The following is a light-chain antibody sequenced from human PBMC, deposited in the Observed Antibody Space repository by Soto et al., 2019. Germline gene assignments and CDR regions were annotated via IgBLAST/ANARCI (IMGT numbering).Light chain of an antibody. J-gene: IGLJ2*01. CDR1: SSDVGAHNY. V-gene: IGLV2-8*01. Sequence: QSVLTQPPSASGSPGQSVTISCTGASSDVGAHNYVSWYQQHPGKAPKFIIYEVNKRPSGVPDRFSGSKSGNTASLTVSGLQAEDEADYYCSSYAGSNTVVFGGGTKLTVL. CDR3: SSYAGSNTVV. CDR2: EVN.